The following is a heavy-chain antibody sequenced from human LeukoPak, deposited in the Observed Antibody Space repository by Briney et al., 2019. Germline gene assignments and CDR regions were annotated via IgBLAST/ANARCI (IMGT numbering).Heavy chain of an antibody. CDR2: VTLSTGDI. CDR3: ARDIAPSGSWWFDS. V-gene: IGHV1-2*02. J-gene: IGHJ5*01. D-gene: IGHD6-13*01. CDR1: GYTFTEYY. Sequence: DPVKVSCKAPGYTFTEYYLHWLRQAPGQGLEWMGWVTLSTGDIYYPQNFQGRVTMTRDTSISTAYMQLDSLKSDDTAVYYCARDIAPSGSWWFDSWGQGTLVTVSS.